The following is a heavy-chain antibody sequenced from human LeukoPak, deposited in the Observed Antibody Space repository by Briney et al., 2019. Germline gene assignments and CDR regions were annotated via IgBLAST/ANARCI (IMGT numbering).Heavy chain of an antibody. CDR1: GGSISRYY. CDR3: ARGGKWLRGAAAGLLFDY. D-gene: IGHD6-13*01. Sequence: SETLSLTCTVSGGSISRYYWSWIRQPPGKGLEWIGYIYYSGSTNYNPSLKSRVTISVDTSKNQFSLKLSSVTAADTAVYYCARGGKWLRGAAAGLLFDYWGQGTLVTVSS. V-gene: IGHV4-59*01. J-gene: IGHJ4*02. CDR2: IYYSGST.